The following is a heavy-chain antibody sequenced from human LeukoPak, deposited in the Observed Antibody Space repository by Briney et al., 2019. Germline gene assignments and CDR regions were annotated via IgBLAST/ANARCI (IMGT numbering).Heavy chain of an antibody. CDR3: ARDQGGVVPAAMPPYYYYYGMDV. CDR1: GFTFSSYA. Sequence: GGSLRLSCAASGFTFSSYAMHWVRQAPGKGLEWVAVISYDGINKYYADSVKGRFTISRDNSKNTLYLQMNSLRAEDTAVYYCARDQGGVVPAAMPPYYYYYGMDVWGQGTTVTVSS. D-gene: IGHD2-2*01. CDR2: ISYDGINK. V-gene: IGHV3-30-3*01. J-gene: IGHJ6*02.